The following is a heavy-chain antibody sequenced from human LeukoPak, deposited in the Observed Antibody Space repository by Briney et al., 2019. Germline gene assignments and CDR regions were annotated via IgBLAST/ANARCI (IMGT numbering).Heavy chain of an antibody. V-gene: IGHV3-23*01. CDR1: GITLSNYG. CDR2: ISDSGGRT. D-gene: IGHD3-22*01. Sequence: GGSLRLSCAVSGITLSNYGMSWVRQAPGKGLEWVAGISDSGGRTNYADSVKGRCTISRDNPNTTLYLQMNSLRAEDTAVYFCAKRGVVIRVILVGFHKEAYYFDSWGQGALVTVSS. J-gene: IGHJ4*02. CDR3: AKRGVVIRVILVGFHKEAYYFDS.